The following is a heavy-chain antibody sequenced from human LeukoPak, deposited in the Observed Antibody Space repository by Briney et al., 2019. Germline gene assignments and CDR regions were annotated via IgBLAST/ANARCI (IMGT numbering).Heavy chain of an antibody. J-gene: IGHJ4*02. CDR2: IYYSGST. CDR3: ARGGGGSSFDY. V-gene: IGHV4-61*01. Sequence: PSQTLSPTSTVSGGSVSSGCYYWSWIRQPPGKGLEWFGFIYYSGSTNYNPSLKSRVTMSVDTSKNQFSVTLTSVTAADTAVYYWARGGGGSSFDYWGQGTLVTVSS. D-gene: IGHD3-10*01. CDR1: GGSVSSGCYY.